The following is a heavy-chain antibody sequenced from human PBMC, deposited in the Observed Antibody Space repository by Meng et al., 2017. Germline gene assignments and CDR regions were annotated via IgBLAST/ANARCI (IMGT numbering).Heavy chain of an antibody. Sequence: QVQLVKSGGEVNTPGSSVKVSFKASGGTFSSYAISWVRQAPGHGLEWMGGIIPIFGTANYARKFQGRVTITADKSTSTAYMELSSLRSEDTAVYYCASLTGWFDPWGQGTLVTVSS. J-gene: IGHJ5*02. D-gene: IGHD3-10*01. CDR3: ASLTGWFDP. CDR2: IIPIFGTA. V-gene: IGHV1-69*06. CDR1: GGTFSSYA.